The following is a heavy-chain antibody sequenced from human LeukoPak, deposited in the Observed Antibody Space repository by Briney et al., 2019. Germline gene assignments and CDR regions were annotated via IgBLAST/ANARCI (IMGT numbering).Heavy chain of an antibody. CDR3: AKDRGSAFDY. D-gene: IGHD1-26*01. V-gene: IGHV3-30*02. CDR2: IRYDGSSK. Sequence: PGGSLRLSCAASGFTFSSYGMHWDRQAPGMGLEWVAFIRYDGSSKYYADSVKGRFTISRDNSKNTLYLQMNSLRAEDTAVYYCAKDRGSAFDYWGQGTLVTVSS. J-gene: IGHJ4*02. CDR1: GFTFSSYG.